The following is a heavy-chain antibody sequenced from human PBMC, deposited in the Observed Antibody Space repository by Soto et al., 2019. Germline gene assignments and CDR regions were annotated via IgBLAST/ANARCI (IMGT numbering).Heavy chain of an antibody. CDR2: ISYDGSNK. J-gene: IGHJ4*02. D-gene: IGHD2-8*01. Sequence: GGSLRLSCAASGFTFSTYGMHWVRQAPGKGLEWVAGISYDGSNKNYGDSVKGRFTISRDNSKTTLYLQMNSLRAEDTAVYYCTKANYRRDSNGDLEYWGQGTLVTVSS. CDR3: TKANYRRDSNGDLEY. CDR1: GFTFSTYG. V-gene: IGHV3-30*18.